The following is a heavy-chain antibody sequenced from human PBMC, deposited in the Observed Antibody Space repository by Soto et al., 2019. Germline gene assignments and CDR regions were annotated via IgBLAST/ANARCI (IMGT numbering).Heavy chain of an antibody. CDR2: ISADNGTT. J-gene: IGHJ6*02. CDR3: AGRFPVAIFGVVIPPFGMDV. CDR1: GYTFTSYG. Sequence: QVQLVQSGAEVKKPGAPVKVSCKASGYTFTSYGISWVRQAPGQGLEWMGWISADNGTTNYAQKLQGSVTMTTDTSTSKAYMELRSLRSDDTAVYYCAGRFPVAIFGVVIPPFGMDVWGQGTTVTVSS. D-gene: IGHD3-3*01. V-gene: IGHV1-18*01.